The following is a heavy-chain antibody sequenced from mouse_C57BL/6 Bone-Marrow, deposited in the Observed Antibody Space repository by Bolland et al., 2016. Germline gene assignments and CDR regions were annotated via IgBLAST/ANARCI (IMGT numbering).Heavy chain of an antibody. CDR3: ASSLLGSLGNAY. Sequence: STKYNEKFKGKATLTADKSSSTAYMQLNSLTSEDSAVYFCASSLLGSLGNAYWGQGTLV. J-gene: IGHJ3*01. V-gene: IGHV1-78*01. CDR2: ST. D-gene: IGHD2-1*01.